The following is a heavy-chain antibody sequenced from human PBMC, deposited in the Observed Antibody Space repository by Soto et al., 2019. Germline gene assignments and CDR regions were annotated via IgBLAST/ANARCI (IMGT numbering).Heavy chain of an antibody. D-gene: IGHD2-21*02. CDR1: GGSISSYY. CDR3: ARADRTLVTSYGLDV. J-gene: IGHJ6*02. CDR2: INHSGTI. V-gene: IGHV4-34*01. Sequence: SETLSLTCTVSGGSISSYYWSWIRQPPGEGLEWIGEINHSGTINFNPSLRSRLTISLDSSKKHFSLKLTSLTAADAAVYYCARADRTLVTSYGLDVWGQGTTVTVSS.